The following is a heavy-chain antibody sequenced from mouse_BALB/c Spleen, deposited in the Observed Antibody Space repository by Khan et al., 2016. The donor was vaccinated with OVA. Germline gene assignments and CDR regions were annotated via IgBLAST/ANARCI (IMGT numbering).Heavy chain of an antibody. CDR3: ARNYDYDEGFAY. CDR2: IWSGGST. D-gene: IGHD2-4*01. J-gene: IGHJ3*01. V-gene: IGHV2-2*02. Sequence: QVQLKESGPGLVQPSQSLSITCTVSGFSLTYYGVHWVRQSPGKGLEWLGVIWSGGSTDYNAAFISSMNISKDNSKSQAFFKMNSLQVNDTAIYYCARNYDYDEGFAYWGQGTLVTVSA. CDR1: GFSLTYYG.